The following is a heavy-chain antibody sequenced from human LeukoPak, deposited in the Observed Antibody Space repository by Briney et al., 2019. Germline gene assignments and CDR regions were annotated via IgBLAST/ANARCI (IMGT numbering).Heavy chain of an antibody. CDR2: INPNSGGT. D-gene: IGHD6-19*01. CDR3: ARGSKAIAVAGSDY. J-gene: IGHJ4*02. Sequence: GASVKVSCKASGYTFTSYYMHWVRQAPGQGLEWMGWINPNSGGTNYAQKFQGRVTMTRDTSISTAYMELSRLRSDDTAVYYCARGSKAIAVAGSDYWGQGTLVTVSS. CDR1: GYTFTSYY. V-gene: IGHV1-2*02.